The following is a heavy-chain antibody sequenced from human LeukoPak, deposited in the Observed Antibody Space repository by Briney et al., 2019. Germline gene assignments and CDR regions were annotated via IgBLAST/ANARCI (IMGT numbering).Heavy chain of an antibody. J-gene: IGHJ6*02. CDR2: INTSGGST. V-gene: IGHV3-23*01. CDR1: GFTFSSYA. Sequence: PGGSLRLSCAASGFTFSSYAMSWVRQAPGKGLEWVSTINTSGGSTYYADSVKGRFTISRDNSKNTLYLQMNSLRAEDTAVYYCAKDKGWTTPPYYYYYGMDVWGQGTTVTVSS. D-gene: IGHD3/OR15-3a*01. CDR3: AKDKGWTTPPYYYYYGMDV.